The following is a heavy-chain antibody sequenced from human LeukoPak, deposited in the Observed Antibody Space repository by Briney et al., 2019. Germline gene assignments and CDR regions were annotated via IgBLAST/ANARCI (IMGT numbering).Heavy chain of an antibody. Sequence: SETLSLTCAVYGGSFSGYYWSWIRQPPGKGLEWIGEINHSGSTNYNPSLKSRVTISVDTSKNQFSLKLSSVTAADTAVYYCAKLIDYDILTGYYTGAFDIWGQGTMVTVSS. CDR2: INHSGST. CDR1: GGSFSGYY. V-gene: IGHV4-34*01. J-gene: IGHJ3*02. D-gene: IGHD3-9*01. CDR3: AKLIDYDILTGYYTGAFDI.